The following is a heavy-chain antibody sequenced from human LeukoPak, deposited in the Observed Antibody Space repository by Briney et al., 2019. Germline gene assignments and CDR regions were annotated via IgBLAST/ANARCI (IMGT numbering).Heavy chain of an antibody. CDR1: GGSISSGDYY. CDR2: IYYSGST. J-gene: IGHJ6*02. D-gene: IGHD2-2*02. V-gene: IGHV4-30-4*01. Sequence: SQTLSLTCTVSGGSISSGDYYWSWIRQPPGKGLEWIGYIYYSGSTYYNPSLKSRVTISVDTSKNQFSLKLSSVTAADTAVYYCARDNTLHYYYGMDVWGQGTTVTVSS. CDR3: ARDNTLHYYYGMDV.